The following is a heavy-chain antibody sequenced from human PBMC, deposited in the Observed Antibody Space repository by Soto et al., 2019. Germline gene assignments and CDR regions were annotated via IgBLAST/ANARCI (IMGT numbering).Heavy chain of an antibody. CDR2: IIPILGIA. D-gene: IGHD2-2*01. CDR3: ARAVSEDIVVVPAAPYSYYMDV. Sequence: GASVKVSCKASGGAFSSYTISWVRQAPGQGLEWMGRIIPILGIANYAQKFQGRVTITADKSTSTAYMELSSLRSEDTAVYYCARAVSEDIVVVPAAPYSYYMDVWGKGATVTVSS. V-gene: IGHV1-69*02. CDR1: GGAFSSYT. J-gene: IGHJ6*03.